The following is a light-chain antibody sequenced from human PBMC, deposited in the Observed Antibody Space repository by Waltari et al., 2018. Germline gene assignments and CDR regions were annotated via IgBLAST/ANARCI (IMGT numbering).Light chain of an antibody. V-gene: IGLV1-44*01. CDR1: SSNIGSST. J-gene: IGLJ1*01. Sequence: QSVLTQPPSASGTPGQRVTISCSGSSSNIGSSTVNWYQQLPGTAPKLLIYSNNRRPSRAPDLFSGTKSGTSASLAISGLQSEDEADYYCAAWDDSLNAFYVFGTGTKVTVL. CDR2: SNN. CDR3: AAWDDSLNAFYV.